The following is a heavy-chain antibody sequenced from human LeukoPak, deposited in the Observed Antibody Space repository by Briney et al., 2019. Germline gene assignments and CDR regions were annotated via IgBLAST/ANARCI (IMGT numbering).Heavy chain of an antibody. V-gene: IGHV3-66*01. CDR2: IYSGGST. CDR3: VRAREYCSGGSCPTLGFDI. D-gene: IGHD2-15*01. J-gene: IGHJ3*02. CDR1: GFTFSSNY. Sequence: GGSLRLSCAASGFTFSSNYMSWVRQAPGKGLEWVSVIYSGGSTYYSDSVKGRFTISRDNSKNTLYPQMNSLRADDTAVYYCVRAREYCSGGSCPTLGFDIWGQGTMVTVSS.